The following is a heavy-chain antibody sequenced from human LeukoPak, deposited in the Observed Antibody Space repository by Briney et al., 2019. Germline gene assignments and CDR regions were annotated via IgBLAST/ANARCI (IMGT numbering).Heavy chain of an antibody. V-gene: IGHV4-39*07. D-gene: IGHD5-12*01. CDR3: ARVANYYYNYMDV. CDR2: IYYSGSS. J-gene: IGHJ6*03. Sequence: PSETLSLTCTVSGGSISSSSYYWGWIRQPPGKGLEWIGSIYYSGSSYYNPSLKSRVTISVDTPKNQFSLKLSSVTAADTAVYYCARVANYYYNYMDVWGKGTTVTVSS. CDR1: GGSISSSSYY.